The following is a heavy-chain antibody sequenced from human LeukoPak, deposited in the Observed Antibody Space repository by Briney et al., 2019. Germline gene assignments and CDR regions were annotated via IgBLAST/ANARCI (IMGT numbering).Heavy chain of an antibody. J-gene: IGHJ6*02. CDR2: INPNSGGT. CDR3: ARRFQYDFWSGYYPWYYYGMDV. CDR1: GYTSTGYY. Sequence: ASVKVSCKASGYTSTGYYMHWVRQAPGQGLEWMGWINPNSGGTNYAQKFQGRVTMTRDTSISTAYMELSRLRSDDTAVYYCARRFQYDFWSGYYPWYYYGMDVWGQGTTVTVSS. V-gene: IGHV1-2*02. D-gene: IGHD3-3*01.